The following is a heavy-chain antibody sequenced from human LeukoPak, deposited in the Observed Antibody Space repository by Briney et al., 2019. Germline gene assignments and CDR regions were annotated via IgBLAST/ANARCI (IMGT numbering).Heavy chain of an antibody. D-gene: IGHD6-19*01. CDR2: IKHDGRDK. CDR1: GFTFKNYW. Sequence: PGGSLRLSCAASGFTFKNYWVSWVRQAPGKGLEWVANIKHDGRDKYYVDSVRGRFTISRDNAKNSLYLQMNTLRSEDTAVYYCAREGSGVAGTRLTFDYWGQGTLVTVSS. J-gene: IGHJ4*02. CDR3: AREGSGVAGTRLTFDY. V-gene: IGHV3-7*05.